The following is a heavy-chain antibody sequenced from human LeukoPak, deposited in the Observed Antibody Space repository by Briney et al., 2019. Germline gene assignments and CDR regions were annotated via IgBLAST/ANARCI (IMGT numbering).Heavy chain of an antibody. CDR2: IYYSGST. V-gene: IGHV4-39*07. Sequence: SVTLSLTCTVSGGSISSSSYYWGWIRQPPGKGLEWIGSIYYSGSTYYNPSLKSRVTISVDTSKNQFSLKLSSVTAADTAVYYCARAYGDSSQANWGQGTLVTVSS. CDR3: ARAYGDSSQAN. CDR1: GGSISSSSYY. D-gene: IGHD6-13*01. J-gene: IGHJ4*02.